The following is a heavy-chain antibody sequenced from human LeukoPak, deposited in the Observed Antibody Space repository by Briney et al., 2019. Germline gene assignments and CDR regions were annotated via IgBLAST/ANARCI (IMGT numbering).Heavy chain of an antibody. Sequence: ASAKVSCKASGYTFTSYYMHWVRQAPGQGLEWMGIINPSGGSTSYAQKFQGRVTMTRNTSISTAYMELSSLRSEDTAVYYCARVPDYYGSGSYADYWGQGTLVTVSS. CDR1: GYTFTSYY. CDR2: INPSGGST. J-gene: IGHJ4*02. D-gene: IGHD3-10*01. CDR3: ARVPDYYGSGSYADY. V-gene: IGHV1-46*01.